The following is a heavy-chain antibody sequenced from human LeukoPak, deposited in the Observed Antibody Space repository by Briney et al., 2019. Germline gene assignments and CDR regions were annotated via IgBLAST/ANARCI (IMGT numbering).Heavy chain of an antibody. CDR3: ARGGEYRSSGWYDSRHDAFDI. CDR1: GYTFTGYY. D-gene: IGHD6-19*01. CDR2: INPNSGGT. J-gene: IGHJ3*02. Sequence: ASVKVSCKASGYTFTGYYMHWVRQAPGQGLEWMGRINPNSGGTNYAQKFQGRVTMTRDTSISTAYMELSRLRSDDTAVYYCARGGEYRSSGWYDSRHDAFDIWGQGTMVTVSS. V-gene: IGHV1-2*06.